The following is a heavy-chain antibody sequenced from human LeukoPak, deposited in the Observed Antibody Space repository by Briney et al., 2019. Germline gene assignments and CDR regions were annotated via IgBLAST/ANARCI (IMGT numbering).Heavy chain of an antibody. Sequence: PGGSLRLSCAASGFTFSRYPMHWVRQAPGKGLEDVSGISSNGDSTYYANSVKGRFTISRDNSKNTLLLQLGSLRPEDMAVYFCARESVTDRALDCWGQGTPVTVSS. CDR1: GFTFSRYP. CDR2: ISSNGDST. V-gene: IGHV3-64*01. J-gene: IGHJ4*02. CDR3: ARESVTDRALDC. D-gene: IGHD2-15*01.